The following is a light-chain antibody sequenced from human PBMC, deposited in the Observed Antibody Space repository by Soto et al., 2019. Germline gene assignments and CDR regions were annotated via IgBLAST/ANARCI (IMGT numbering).Light chain of an antibody. CDR2: GAS. CDR3: QQYKNWPL. CDR1: HSVNSH. Sequence: MMMTQSPATLSLSPGERVPLSCRTSHSVNSHVAWYQQKPGQAPRLLLYGASTRATGIPVRFSGSGFGTEFTLTISSLQSEDFAVYYCQQYKNWPLFGQGTRLEIK. V-gene: IGKV3-15*01. J-gene: IGKJ5*01.